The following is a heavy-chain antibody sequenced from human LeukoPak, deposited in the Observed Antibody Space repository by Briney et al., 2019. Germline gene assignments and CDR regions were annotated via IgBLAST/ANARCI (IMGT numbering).Heavy chain of an antibody. CDR1: GYRFTTYW. D-gene: IGHD3-10*01. CDR2: IYPGDSDT. J-gene: IGHJ3*02. V-gene: IGHV5-51*01. Sequence: GESLKISGRGSGYRFTTYWICWVRQMPGTGLEWMGIIYPGDSDTRYSPSFQGQVTISADKSISTAYLQWRSLKASDSAMYYCALGAVRGLHAFDIWGQGTMVTVSS. CDR3: ALGAVRGLHAFDI.